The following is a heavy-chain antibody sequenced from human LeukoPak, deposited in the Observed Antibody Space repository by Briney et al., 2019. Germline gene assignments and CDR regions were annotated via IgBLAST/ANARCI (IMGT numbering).Heavy chain of an antibody. CDR1: GFTFSSYG. Sequence: GGSLRLSCAASGFTFSSYGMHWVRQAPGKGLEWVAVISYDGSNKYYADSVKGRFTISRDNSKNALYLQMNSLRAEDTAVYYCAKLAVASVHYGMDVWGQGTTVTVSS. D-gene: IGHD6-19*01. CDR3: AKLAVASVHYGMDV. V-gene: IGHV3-30*18. J-gene: IGHJ6*02. CDR2: ISYDGSNK.